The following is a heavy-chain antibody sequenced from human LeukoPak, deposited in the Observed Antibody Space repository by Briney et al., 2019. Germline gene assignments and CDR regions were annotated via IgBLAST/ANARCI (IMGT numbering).Heavy chain of an antibody. J-gene: IGHJ4*02. Sequence: ASVKVSCKASGYTFTGYYMHWVRRAPGQGLEWMGWINPNSGGTDYAQKFQGRVTMTRDTSISTAYMELSRLRSDDTAVYYCARGSTYYYGSGSDQRQEAPDSWGQGTLVTVSS. CDR1: GYTFTGYY. D-gene: IGHD3-10*01. CDR3: ARGSTYYYGSGSDQRQEAPDS. V-gene: IGHV1-2*02. CDR2: INPNSGGT.